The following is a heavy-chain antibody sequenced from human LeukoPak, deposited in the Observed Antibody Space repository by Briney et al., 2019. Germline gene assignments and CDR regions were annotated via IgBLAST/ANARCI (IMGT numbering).Heavy chain of an antibody. J-gene: IGHJ6*02. V-gene: IGHV1-46*01. Sequence: ASVKVSCKAPGYTFIRYYMHWVRQAPGQGLEWMGIINPSGSRTSYAQKFQGRVTMTRDSSTSTVYMQLSSLRSEDTAVYYCARDQQEVGGGWYSHSYGMDVWGQGTTVTVSS. D-gene: IGHD6-19*01. CDR2: INPSGSRT. CDR1: GYTFIRYY. CDR3: ARDQQEVGGGWYSHSYGMDV.